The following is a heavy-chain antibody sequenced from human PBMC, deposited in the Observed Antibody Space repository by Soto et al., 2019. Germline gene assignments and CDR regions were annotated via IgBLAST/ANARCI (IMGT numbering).Heavy chain of an antibody. Sequence: EVQLLESGGGLVQPGGSLTLSCAASGFTFNNYAMNRVRQAPGKGLEWVSAISGSGDKTYYADSVKGRFTISRDISKNVVYLQMNSLGADDTAVYYCAKVGERFRYYLDYWGQGTLVTVSS. D-gene: IGHD2-21*01. J-gene: IGHJ4*02. CDR3: AKVGERFRYYLDY. V-gene: IGHV3-23*01. CDR1: GFTFNNYA. CDR2: ISGSGDKT.